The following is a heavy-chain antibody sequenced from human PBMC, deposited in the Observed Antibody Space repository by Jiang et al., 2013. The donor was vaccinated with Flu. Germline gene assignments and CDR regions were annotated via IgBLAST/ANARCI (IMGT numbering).Heavy chain of an antibody. CDR1: GYTFTSYA. D-gene: IGHD2-2*01. V-gene: IGHV1-3*01. CDR3: ARDDRRYCSSTSCSGSGSYYYYYGMDV. CDR2: INAGNGNT. Sequence: SGYTFTSYAMHWVRQAPGQRLEWMGWINAGNGNTKYSQKFQGRVTITRDTSASTAYMELSSLRSEDTAVYYCARDDRRYCSSTSCSGSGSYYYYYGMDVWGQGTTVTASS. J-gene: IGHJ6*02.